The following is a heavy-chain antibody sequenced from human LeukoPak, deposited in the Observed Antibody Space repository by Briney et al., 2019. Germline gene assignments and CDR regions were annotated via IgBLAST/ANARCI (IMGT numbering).Heavy chain of an antibody. J-gene: IGHJ4*02. D-gene: IGHD5-18*01. CDR3: ARVLPYGYSYGYFDY. CDR2: ISAYNGNT. V-gene: IGHV1-18*01. CDR1: GYTFTSYG. Sequence: ASVKVSCKASGYTFTSYGISWVRQAPGQGLEWMGWISAYNGNTNYAQKLQGRVTMTTDTSTSTAYMELRSLRSDDTAVYYCARVLPYGYSYGYFDYWGQGTLVTVSS.